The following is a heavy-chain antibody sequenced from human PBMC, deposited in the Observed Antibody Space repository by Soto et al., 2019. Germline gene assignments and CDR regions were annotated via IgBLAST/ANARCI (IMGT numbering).Heavy chain of an antibody. CDR3: ARERGYYDILTGRQGLYHYGMDV. D-gene: IGHD3-9*01. CDR2: ISAYNGNT. Sequence: ASVKVSCKASGYTFTSYGISWVRQAPGQGLEWMGWISAYNGNTNYAQKLQGRVTMTTDTSTSTAYMELRSLRSDDTAVYYRARERGYYDILTGRQGLYHYGMDVWGQGTTVPVPS. V-gene: IGHV1-18*04. CDR1: GYTFTSYG. J-gene: IGHJ6*02.